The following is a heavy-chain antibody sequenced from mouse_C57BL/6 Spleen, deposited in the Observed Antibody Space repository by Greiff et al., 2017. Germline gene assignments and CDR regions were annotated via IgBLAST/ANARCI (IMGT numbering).Heavy chain of an antibody. V-gene: IGHV1-69*01. CDR3: ARDYDGYFDV. CDR2: IDPTDSYT. D-gene: IGHD2-4*01. J-gene: IGHJ1*03. Sequence: QVQLKQPGAELVMPGASVKLSCKASGYTFTSYWMHWVKQRPGQGLEWIGEIDPTDSYTNYNQKFKGKSTLTVDKSSSTAYMQLSSLTSEDSAVYYCARDYDGYFDVWGTGTTVTVSS. CDR1: GYTFTSYW.